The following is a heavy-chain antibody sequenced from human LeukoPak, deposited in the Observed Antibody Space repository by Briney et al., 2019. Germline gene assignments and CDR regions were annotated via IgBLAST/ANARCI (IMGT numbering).Heavy chain of an antibody. CDR2: INPSGGST. Sequence: ASVKVSCKASGYTFTTYYMHWVRQAPGQGLEWMGIINPSGGSTSYAQKFQDRVTMTRDTSTSTVYMEVSSLRSEDTAMYYCAKSRFDSSGSADYWGRGTLVTVSS. CDR1: GYTFTTYY. J-gene: IGHJ4*02. V-gene: IGHV1-46*01. CDR3: AKSRFDSSGSADY. D-gene: IGHD3-22*01.